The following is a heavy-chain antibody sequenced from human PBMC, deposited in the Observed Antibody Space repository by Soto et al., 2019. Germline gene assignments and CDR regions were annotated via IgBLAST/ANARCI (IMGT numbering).Heavy chain of an antibody. Sequence: EVQLVESGGGLVKPGGSLRLSCAASGFTISGAWMNWVRQAPGKGLEWVGRIKTKAQGETTDYAAPVKGRFTISRDDSENTLSLQMTSLKIEDTAVYFCTTGSVVGYWGQGTLVTVSS. V-gene: IGHV3-15*07. CDR1: GFTISGAW. CDR2: IKTKAQGETT. D-gene: IGHD1-26*01. J-gene: IGHJ4*02. CDR3: TTGSVVGY.